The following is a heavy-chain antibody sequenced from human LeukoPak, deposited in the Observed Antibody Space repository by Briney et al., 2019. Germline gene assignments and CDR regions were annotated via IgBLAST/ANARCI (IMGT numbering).Heavy chain of an antibody. D-gene: IGHD6-13*01. J-gene: IGHJ4*02. V-gene: IGHV3-53*01. CDR3: ARDSATAAGWVL. Sequence: PGGSLRLSCAASGFTFSDYSFNWVRQAPGKGLEWVSVIYSGGSTYYADSVKGRFTISRDNSKNTLYLQMNSLRAEDTAVYYCARDSATAAGWVLWGQGTLVTVSS. CDR2: IYSGGST. CDR1: GFTFSDYS.